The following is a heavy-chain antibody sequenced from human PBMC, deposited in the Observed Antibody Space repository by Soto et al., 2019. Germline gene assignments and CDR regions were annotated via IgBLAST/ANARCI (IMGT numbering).Heavy chain of an antibody. J-gene: IGHJ4*02. CDR3: ARTYYYDSSGYPDFDY. Sequence: GASVKVSCKASGYTFTVYYMHWVRQAPGPGLEWMGWINPNSGGTNYAKKFQGRVTMTRDTSISTAYMELSRLRSDDTAVYYCARTYYYDSSGYPDFDYWGQGTLVTVSS. CDR2: INPNSGGT. V-gene: IGHV1-2*02. CDR1: GYTFTVYY. D-gene: IGHD3-22*01.